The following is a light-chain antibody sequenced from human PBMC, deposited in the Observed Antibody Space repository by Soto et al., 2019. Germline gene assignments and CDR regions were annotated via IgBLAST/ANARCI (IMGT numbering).Light chain of an antibody. CDR3: QQYNNYPLP. CDR1: QSISSW. CDR2: KAS. V-gene: IGKV1-5*03. Sequence: DIEVTQSPSTLSASVGDRVTIPCRASQSISSWLAWYQQKPGKAPKLLIYKASSLESGVTSRFSGSGSGTEFTLTISSLQPDDFATYYCQQYNNYPLPFGGGTKVDIK. J-gene: IGKJ4*01.